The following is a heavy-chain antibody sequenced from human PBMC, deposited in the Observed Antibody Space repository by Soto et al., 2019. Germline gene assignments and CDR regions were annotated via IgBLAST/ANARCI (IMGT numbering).Heavy chain of an antibody. CDR3: ARGVSAGVDY. Sequence: ASVKVPCKASGYSFTSLDINWVRQTAGQGLEWMGWIEPSTGKTGYAQKFQGRVTMTRDTSINTAYMELTTLTSDDTAFYYCARGVSAGVDYWGQGTLVTVSS. J-gene: IGHJ4*02. CDR1: GYSFTSLD. V-gene: IGHV1-8*01. D-gene: IGHD1-26*01. CDR2: IEPSTGKT.